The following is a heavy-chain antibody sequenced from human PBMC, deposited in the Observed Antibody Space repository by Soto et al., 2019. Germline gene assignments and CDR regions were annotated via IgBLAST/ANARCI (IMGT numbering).Heavy chain of an antibody. CDR2: ISWNSGSI. Sequence: GGSLRLSCAASGFTFDDYAMHWVRQAPGKGLEWVSGISWNSGSIGYADSVKGRFTISSDNAKNSLYLQMNSLRAEDTALYYCAKDKGPHIAVAGTNYYYGMDVWGQGTTVTVSS. CDR1: GFTFDDYA. V-gene: IGHV3-9*01. CDR3: AKDKGPHIAVAGTNYYYGMDV. J-gene: IGHJ6*02. D-gene: IGHD6-19*01.